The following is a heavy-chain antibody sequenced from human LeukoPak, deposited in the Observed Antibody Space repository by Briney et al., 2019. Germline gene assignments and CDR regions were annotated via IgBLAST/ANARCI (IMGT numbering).Heavy chain of an antibody. CDR1: GCTVSSNY. D-gene: IGHD3-22*01. Sequence: GGSLRLSCAASGCTVSSNYMSWVRQAPGKGLEWVSVIYSGGSTYYADSVKGRFTISRDNSKNTLYLQMNSLRAEDTAVYYCVRDDDRPDNGLDYWGQGTLVTVSS. CDR2: IYSGGST. V-gene: IGHV3-66*01. CDR3: VRDDDRPDNGLDY. J-gene: IGHJ4*02.